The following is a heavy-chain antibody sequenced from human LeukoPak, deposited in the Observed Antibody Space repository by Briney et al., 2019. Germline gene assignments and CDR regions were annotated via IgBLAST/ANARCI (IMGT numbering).Heavy chain of an antibody. CDR1: GYTFTGYY. CDR3: ARYPFGSTMTAINAHDAFDI. D-gene: IGHD3-22*01. CDR2: INPNSGGT. J-gene: IGHJ3*02. Sequence: GASVKVSCKASGYTFTGYYMHWVRQAPGQGLEWMGWINPNSGGTNYAQKFQGRVTMTRDTSISTAYMELSRLRSDDTAVYYCARYPFGSTMTAINAHDAFDIWGQGTMVTVSS. V-gene: IGHV1-2*02.